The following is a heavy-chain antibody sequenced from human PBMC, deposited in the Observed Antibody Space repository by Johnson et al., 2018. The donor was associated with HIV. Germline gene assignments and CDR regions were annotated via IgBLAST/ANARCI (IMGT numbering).Heavy chain of an antibody. CDR1: GFTFSSYW. V-gene: IGHV3-33*06. D-gene: IGHD6-6*01. Sequence: QVQLVESGGGLVQPGGSLRLSCAASGFTFSSYWMHWVRQAPGKGLEWVAVIWYDGSNKYYADSVKGRFTISRDNSKNTLYLQMNSLRAEDTAVYYCAKVAYSSSYLDAFDIWGQGTMVTVSS. CDR2: IWYDGSNK. CDR3: AKVAYSSSYLDAFDI. J-gene: IGHJ3*02.